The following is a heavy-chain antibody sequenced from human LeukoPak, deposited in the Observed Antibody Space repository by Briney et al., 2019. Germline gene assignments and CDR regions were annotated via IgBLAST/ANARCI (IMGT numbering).Heavy chain of an antibody. CDR2: IYYSGST. J-gene: IGHJ4*02. V-gene: IGHV4-39*01. CDR3: ARTTYYDFWGGYFDY. D-gene: IGHD3-3*01. CDR1: GGSISSSSYH. Sequence: PSETLSLTCSVSGGSISSSSYHWGWIRQPPGKGLEWIGSIYYSGSTYYNPSLKSRVTISVDTSKNQFSLKLSSVTAADTAVYYCARTTYYDFWGGYFDYWGQGTLVTVSS.